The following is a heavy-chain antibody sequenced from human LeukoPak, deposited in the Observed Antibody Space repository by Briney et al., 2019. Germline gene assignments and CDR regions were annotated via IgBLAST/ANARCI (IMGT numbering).Heavy chain of an antibody. V-gene: IGHV3-30*01. Sequence: GGSLRLSCAAPEFTFSNYAMHWVRQVPGKGLKWVAVISHDGSNKDYAGSVKGRFTISRDNSKNTLYLQMNSLRTEDSAVYSCARNGLLRGYHTWFDSWGQGTLVTVSS. CDR3: ARNGLLRGYHTWFDS. CDR2: ISHDGSNK. D-gene: IGHD3-3*01. J-gene: IGHJ5*01. CDR1: EFTFSNYA.